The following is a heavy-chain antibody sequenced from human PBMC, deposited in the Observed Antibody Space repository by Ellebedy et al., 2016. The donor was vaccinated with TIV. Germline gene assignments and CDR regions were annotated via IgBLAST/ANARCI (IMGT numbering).Heavy chain of an antibody. V-gene: IGHV5-51*01. D-gene: IGHD2-15*01. Sequence: GESLKISCKASGYSFTSYWIGWVRQMPGKGLEWMGIIYPGDSDTRYSPSFQGQVTISADKSISTAYLQWSSLKASDTAMYYCARQAPWFEVAATRYFDYWGQGTLVTVSS. CDR2: IYPGDSDT. J-gene: IGHJ4*02. CDR1: GYSFTSYW. CDR3: ARQAPWFEVAATRYFDY.